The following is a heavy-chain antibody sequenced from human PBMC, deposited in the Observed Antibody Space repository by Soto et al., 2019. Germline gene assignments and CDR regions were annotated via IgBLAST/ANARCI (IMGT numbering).Heavy chain of an antibody. CDR1: VYSFTRYW. D-gene: IGHD5-12*01. CDR3: ARVADGYNPSWFDP. J-gene: IGHJ5*02. CDR2: IYPGDSDT. V-gene: IGHV5-51*07. Sequence: SLKISCEGCVYSFTRYWICWEHQKNGKGLEWMGIIYPGDSDTRYSPSFQGQVTISADKSISTAYLQWSSLKASDTAMYYCARVADGYNPSWFDPWGQGTLVTVSS.